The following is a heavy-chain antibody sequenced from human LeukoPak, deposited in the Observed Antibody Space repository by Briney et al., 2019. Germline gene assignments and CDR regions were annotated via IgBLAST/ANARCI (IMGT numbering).Heavy chain of an antibody. D-gene: IGHD3-10*01. Sequence: SETLSLTCTVSGGSISSGSYYWSWIRQPAGKGLEWIGRIYTSGSTNYNPSLKSRVTISVDTSKNQFSLKLSSVTAADTAVYYCARVARGVNWFDPWGRGTLVTVSS. CDR1: GGSISSGSYY. V-gene: IGHV4-61*02. J-gene: IGHJ5*02. CDR2: IYTSGST. CDR3: ARVARGVNWFDP.